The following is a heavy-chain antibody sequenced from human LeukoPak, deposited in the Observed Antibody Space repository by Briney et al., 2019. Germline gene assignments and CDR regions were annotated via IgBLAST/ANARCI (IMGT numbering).Heavy chain of an antibody. J-gene: IGHJ4*02. CDR3: AAEGHWVGYFDY. V-gene: IGHV4-34*01. CDR2: INHSGST. Sequence: SETLSLTCAVYGGSFSGYYWSWIRQPPGKGLEWIGEINHSGSTNYNPSLKSRVTISVDTSKNQFSLKLSSVTAADTAVYYCAAEGHWVGYFDYWGQGTLVTVSS. D-gene: IGHD7-27*01. CDR1: GGSFSGYY.